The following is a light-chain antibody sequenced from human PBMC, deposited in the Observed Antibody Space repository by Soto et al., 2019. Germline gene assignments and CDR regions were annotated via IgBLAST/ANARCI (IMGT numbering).Light chain of an antibody. CDR1: SSDVGAYKY. Sequence: QSALTQPPSASGSPGQSVTISCTGTSSDVGAYKYVSWYQQYPGKAPKLMIYEVTKRPSGVPVRFSGSKSGNTPSLTVSGLKGEEGGDYSCTYFVGNEFWVLGGGTKPTVL. J-gene: IGLJ3*02. CDR2: EVT. V-gene: IGLV2-8*01. CDR3: TYFVGNEFWV.